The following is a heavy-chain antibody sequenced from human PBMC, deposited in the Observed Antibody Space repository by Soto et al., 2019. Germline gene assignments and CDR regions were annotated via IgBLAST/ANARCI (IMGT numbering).Heavy chain of an antibody. V-gene: IGHV3-30*18. CDR1: GFTFSSYG. D-gene: IGHD3-22*01. CDR2: ISFDGSNT. J-gene: IGHJ4*02. CDR3: AKDPTMAVDRASGE. Sequence: QVQLVESGGGVVQPGRSLRLSCAASGFTFSSYGMHWVRQAPAKGLEWVSVISFDGSNTYYADSVKGRFTISRDNSKNTLYLQMSSLRPDDTAVYYCAKDPTMAVDRASGEWGQGNLVIVSS.